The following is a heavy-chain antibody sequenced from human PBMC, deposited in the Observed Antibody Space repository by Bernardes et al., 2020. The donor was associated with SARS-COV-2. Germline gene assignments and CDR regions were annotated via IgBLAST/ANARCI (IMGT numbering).Heavy chain of an antibody. V-gene: IGHV3-23*01. CDR3: AKIAYQLLSLNHYYMDV. CDR2: ISGSGGST. D-gene: IGHD2-2*01. CDR1: GFTFSSYA. J-gene: IGHJ6*03. Sequence: GGSLRLSCAASGFTFSSYAMSWVRQAPGKGLEWVSAISGSGGSTYYADSVKGRFTISRDNSKNTLYLQMNSLRAEDTAVYYCAKIAYQLLSLNHYYMDVWGKGTTVTVSS.